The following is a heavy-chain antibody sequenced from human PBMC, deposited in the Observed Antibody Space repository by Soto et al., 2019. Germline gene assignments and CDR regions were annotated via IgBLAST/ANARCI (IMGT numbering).Heavy chain of an antibody. Sequence: GGSLRLSCAASGFTFNYYPMHWVRQAPGKGLEWVAVVSFDGSNKYYADSVKGRFTISKDNSKNTPYLQRNSLRREDTAVYYCARLPGPLVAVLYIYPLDGREAMSDVDVWGQGTTVTVSS. CDR2: VSFDGSNK. CDR1: GFTFNYYP. V-gene: IGHV3-30-3*01. D-gene: IGHD6-19*01. CDR3: ARLPGPLVAVLYIYPLDGREAMSDVDV. J-gene: IGHJ6*02.